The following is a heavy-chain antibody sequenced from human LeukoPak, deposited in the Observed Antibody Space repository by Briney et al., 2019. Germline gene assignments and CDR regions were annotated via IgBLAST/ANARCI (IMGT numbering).Heavy chain of an antibody. V-gene: IGHV1-69*06. CDR1: GGTFSSYA. J-gene: IGHJ6*03. CDR2: IIPIFGTA. CDR3: ARDTVVTERYYMDV. D-gene: IGHD4-23*01. Sequence: GASVKVSCKASGGTFSSYAISWVRQAPGQGLEWMGGIIPIFGTANYAQKFQGRVTITADKSTSTAYMELSSLRSEDTAVYYCARDTVVTERYYMDVWGKGTTVTVSS.